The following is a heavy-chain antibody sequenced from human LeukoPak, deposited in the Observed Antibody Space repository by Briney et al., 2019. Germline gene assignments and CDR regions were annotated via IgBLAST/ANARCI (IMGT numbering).Heavy chain of an antibody. CDR1: GGSFSGYY. V-gene: IGHV4-59*10. CDR3: ARVQGDYVHFDY. D-gene: IGHD4-17*01. Sequence: SETLSLTCAVYGGSFSGYYWSWIRQPPGKGLEWIGRIYTSGSTNYNPSLKSRVTISVDTSKNQFSLKLSSVTAADTAVYYCARVQGDYVHFDYWGQGTLVTVSS. CDR2: IYTSGST. J-gene: IGHJ4*02.